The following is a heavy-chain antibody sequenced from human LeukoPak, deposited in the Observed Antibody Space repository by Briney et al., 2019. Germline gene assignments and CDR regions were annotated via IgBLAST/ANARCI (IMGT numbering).Heavy chain of an antibody. D-gene: IGHD3-22*01. J-gene: IGHJ5*02. V-gene: IGHV3-20*01. CDR1: GFAFDDYG. CDR3: ARDAPYYYDSSGYPTFDP. Sequence: GGSLRLSCAASGFAFDDYGMSWVRQAPGKGLEWVSGINWNGGSTGYADSVKGRFTISGDNAKNSLYLQMNSLRAEDTALYHCARDAPYYYDSSGYPTFDPWGQGTLVTVSS. CDR2: INWNGGST.